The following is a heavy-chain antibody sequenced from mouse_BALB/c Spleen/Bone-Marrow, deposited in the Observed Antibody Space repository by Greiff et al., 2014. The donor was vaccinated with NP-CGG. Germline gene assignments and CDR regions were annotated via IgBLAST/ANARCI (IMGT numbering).Heavy chain of an antibody. CDR3: TRGGNWDDFDY. V-gene: IGHV5-17*02. D-gene: IGHD4-1*01. J-gene: IGHJ2*01. CDR1: GFTFRSFG. Sequence: VQLKQSGGGLVQPGGSRKLSCAASGFTFRSFGMHWVRQAPEKGLEWVAYISSDSSAVYYADTVKGRFTISRDNPKNTLFLQMTSLRSEDTAMFYCTRGGNWDDFDYWGQGTTLTVSS. CDR2: ISSDSSAV.